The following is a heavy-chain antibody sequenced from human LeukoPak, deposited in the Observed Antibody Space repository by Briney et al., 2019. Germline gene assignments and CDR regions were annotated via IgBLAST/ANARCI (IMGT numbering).Heavy chain of an antibody. CDR2: ISYDGSNK. CDR1: GFTFSSYA. CDR3: ATAVLRYFDWLLIDP. D-gene: IGHD3-9*01. J-gene: IGHJ5*02. V-gene: IGHV3-30*04. Sequence: GRSLRLSCAASGFTFSSYAMHWVRQAPGKGLEWVAVISYDGSNKYYADSVKGRFTISRDNSKNTLYLQMNSLRAEDTAVYYCATAVLRYFDWLLIDPWGQGTLVTVSS.